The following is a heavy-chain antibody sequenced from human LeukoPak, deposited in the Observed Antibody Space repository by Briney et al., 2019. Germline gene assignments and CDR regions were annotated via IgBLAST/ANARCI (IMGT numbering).Heavy chain of an antibody. V-gene: IGHV1-2*02. CDR3: ARGYYDSSDYEYFQH. CDR1: GYTFSGYY. J-gene: IGHJ1*01. CDR2: INPNSGGT. D-gene: IGHD3-22*01. Sequence: ASVKVSCKASGYTFSGYYLHWVRQAPGQGVECMGWINPNSGGTNSAQKFQGRVTMTRDTSIITAYMELSRLRSDDTAVYFCARGYYDSSDYEYFQHWGQGTLVTVSS.